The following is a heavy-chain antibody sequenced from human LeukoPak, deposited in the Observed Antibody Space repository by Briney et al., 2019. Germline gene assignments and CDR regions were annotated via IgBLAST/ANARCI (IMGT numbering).Heavy chain of an antibody. Sequence: PSETLSLTCTVSGHSISSGYYWGWIRQPPGKGLEWIGSIYHSGTTNYNPSLKSRVTISVDASKNQFSLKLSSVTAADTAVYYCARGSMVRAKQGFDPWGQGTLVTVSS. CDR1: GHSISSGYY. D-gene: IGHD3-10*01. J-gene: IGHJ5*02. CDR2: IYHSGTT. V-gene: IGHV4-38-2*02. CDR3: ARGSMVRAKQGFDP.